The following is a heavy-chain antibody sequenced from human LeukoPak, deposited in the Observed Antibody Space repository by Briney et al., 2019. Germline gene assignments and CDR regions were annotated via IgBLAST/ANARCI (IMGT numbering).Heavy chain of an antibody. V-gene: IGHV3-7*01. D-gene: IGHD1-26*01. Sequence: AGGSLRLSCAASGFTFSSYWMSWVRQAPGKGLEWVANIKQDGSEKYYVDSVKGRFTISRDNAKNSLYLQMNSLRAEDTAVYYCAREPIGGSYPEIWDAFDIWGQGTMVTVSS. CDR3: AREPIGGSYPEIWDAFDI. CDR2: IKQDGSEK. CDR1: GFTFSSYW. J-gene: IGHJ3*02.